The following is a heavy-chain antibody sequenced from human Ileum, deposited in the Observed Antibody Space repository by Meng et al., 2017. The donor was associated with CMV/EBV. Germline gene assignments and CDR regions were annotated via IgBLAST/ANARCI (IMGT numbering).Heavy chain of an antibody. J-gene: IGHJ4*02. CDR3: VRQVVAASFDY. CDR1: GGSITSGNHH. V-gene: IGHV4-30-4*08. CDR2: IYYSGSP. D-gene: IGHD2-15*01. Sequence: QVGPPESGPGLGNPSQTLSLTCTFSGGSITSGNHHWSWIRQPPGRGLEWIGYIYYSGSPYYKPSPKSRVTISLDTSKNQFSLNLRSVTATDSAVYYCVRQVVAASFDYWGQGALVTVSS.